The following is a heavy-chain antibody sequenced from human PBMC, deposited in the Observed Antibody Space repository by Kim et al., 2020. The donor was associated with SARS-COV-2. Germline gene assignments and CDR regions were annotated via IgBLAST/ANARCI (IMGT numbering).Heavy chain of an antibody. V-gene: IGHV3-21*01. CDR3: ARDPLYGSGTSFYYYSMDV. Sequence: GGSLRLSCSASGFTFSNYVMNWVRQAPGKGLEWVSFISASGTYLYYADSMKGRFTISRDNAKSSLYLQMNSLRAEDTAVYYCARDPLYGSGTSFYYYSMDVWGRGTTGTVSS. D-gene: IGHD3-10*01. CDR1: GFTFSNYV. J-gene: IGHJ6*02. CDR2: ISASGTYL.